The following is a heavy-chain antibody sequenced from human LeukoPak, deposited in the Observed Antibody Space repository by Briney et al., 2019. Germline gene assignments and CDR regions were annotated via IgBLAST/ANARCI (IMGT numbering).Heavy chain of an antibody. J-gene: IGHJ4*02. CDR1: GGSISSSSHS. V-gene: IGHV4-39*01. Sequence: SETLSLTCTVSGGSISSSSHSWGWIRQPPGKGLEWTGTIYYTGRTYYNPSLESRLTISVDTSKDHFSLNLASVTAADTAVYYCARQRAHGTWAFDYWGQGTLLTVSS. CDR3: ARQRAHGTWAFDY. CDR2: IYYTGRT. D-gene: IGHD1-26*01.